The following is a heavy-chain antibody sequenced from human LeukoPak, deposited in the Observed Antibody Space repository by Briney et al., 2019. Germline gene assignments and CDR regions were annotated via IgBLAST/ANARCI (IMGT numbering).Heavy chain of an antibody. CDR2: ISDIGSI. CDR1: GGSISSYY. CDR3: AGHHPRNTVDF. V-gene: IGHV4-59*08. J-gene: IGHJ4*02. D-gene: IGHD2/OR15-2a*01. Sequence: SETLSLTCTVSGGSISSYYWSWIRQPPGKGLEWITYISDIGSINYNPSLKSRVTISLDTSKNQFSLKLSSVTAADTAVYYCAGHHPRNTVDFWGQGTPVTVSS.